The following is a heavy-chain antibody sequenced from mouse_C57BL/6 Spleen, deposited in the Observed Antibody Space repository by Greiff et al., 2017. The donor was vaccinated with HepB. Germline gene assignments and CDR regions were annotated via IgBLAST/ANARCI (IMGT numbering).Heavy chain of an antibody. J-gene: IGHJ1*03. CDR2: FHPYNDDT. CDR3: ARSYYSTPYWYFDV. CDR1: GYTFTTYP. D-gene: IGHD2-5*01. V-gene: IGHV1-47*01. Sequence: LVESGAELVKPGASVKMSCKASGYTFTTYPIEWMKQNHGKSLEWIGNFHPYNDDTKYNEKFKGKATLTVEKSSSTVYLELSRLTSDDSAVYYCARSYYSTPYWYFDVWGTGTTVTVSS.